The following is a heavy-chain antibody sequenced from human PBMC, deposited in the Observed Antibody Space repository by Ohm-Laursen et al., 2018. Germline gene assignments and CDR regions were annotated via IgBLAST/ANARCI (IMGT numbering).Heavy chain of an antibody. J-gene: IGHJ4*02. V-gene: IGHV3-33*01. CDR3: AREAFRGYSYGLSHY. CDR1: GFTFSSYG. D-gene: IGHD5-18*01. Sequence: SLRLSCAASGFTFSSYGMHWVRQASGKGLEWVAVIWYDGSNKYYADSVKGRFTISRDNSKNTLYLQMNSLRAEDTAVYYCAREAFRGYSYGLSHYWGQGTLVTVSS. CDR2: IWYDGSNK.